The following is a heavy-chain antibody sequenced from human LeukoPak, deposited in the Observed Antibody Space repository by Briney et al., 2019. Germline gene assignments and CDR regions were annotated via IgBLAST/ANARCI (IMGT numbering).Heavy chain of an antibody. CDR2: IYYSGST. V-gene: IGHV4-31*03. CDR1: GGSIGSTTYY. CDR3: ARDRSPSGTSTGNLDF. Sequence: SQTLSLTCTVSGGSIGSTTYYWSWIRQHPGKGLEWIGYIYYSGSTYYNPSLKSRVTISVDTSKNQFSLKLTSVTAADTAVYYCARDRSPSGTSTGNLDFWGQGTLDTVSS. D-gene: IGHD1-26*01. J-gene: IGHJ4*02.